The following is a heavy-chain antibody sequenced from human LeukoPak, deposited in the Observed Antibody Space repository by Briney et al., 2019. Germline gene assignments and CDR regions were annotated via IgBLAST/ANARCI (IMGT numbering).Heavy chain of an antibody. Sequence: TGGSPRLSCVASGFTFVSYAMTWVRQAPGKGLEWVSVISGRGEHTYYADSVKGRFTISRDNSNNTLYLQMNSLRAEDAAVYYCARDLSGDWYLDLWGRGTLVTVSS. J-gene: IGHJ2*01. CDR3: ARDLSGDWYLDL. D-gene: IGHD7-27*01. CDR2: ISGRGEHT. V-gene: IGHV3-23*01. CDR1: GFTFVSYA.